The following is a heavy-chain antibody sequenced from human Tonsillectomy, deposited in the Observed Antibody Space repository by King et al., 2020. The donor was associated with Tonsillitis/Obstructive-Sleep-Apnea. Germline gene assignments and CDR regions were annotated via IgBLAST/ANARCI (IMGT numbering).Heavy chain of an antibody. Sequence: VQLVESGGGVVQPGRSLRLSCAASGFTFSTYVMHWVRQAPGKGLEWVAVMSYDGSNKYYADSVKGRFTISRDNSKNTLYLQMNSLRAEDTAVYYCAREEEELWCLDYWGQGTLVTVPS. CDR2: MSYDGSNK. D-gene: IGHD4/OR15-4a*01. CDR3: AREEEELWCLDY. V-gene: IGHV3-30*01. CDR1: GFTFSTYV. J-gene: IGHJ4*02.